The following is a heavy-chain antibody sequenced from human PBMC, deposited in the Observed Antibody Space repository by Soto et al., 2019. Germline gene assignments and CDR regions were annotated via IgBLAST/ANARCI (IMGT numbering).Heavy chain of an antibody. V-gene: IGHV3-23*01. J-gene: IGHJ4*02. D-gene: IGHD2-2*01. CDR1: GFTFSSYA. Sequence: EVQLLEFGGGLVQPGESLRLSCAASGFTFSSYAMSWVRQAPGKGLEWVSDISGGGDSTYYADSVKGRFTISRDNSKNTLYLQMNSLRAEDTALYYCAKSRGVVPTASYFDYWGQGTLVTVSS. CDR3: AKSRGVVPTASYFDY. CDR2: ISGGGDST.